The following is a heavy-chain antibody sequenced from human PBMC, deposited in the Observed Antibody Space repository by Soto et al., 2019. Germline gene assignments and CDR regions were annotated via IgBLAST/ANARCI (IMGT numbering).Heavy chain of an antibody. J-gene: IGHJ6*02. Sequence: EVQLLESGGGLVQPGGSLRLSCVASGITFDNDDTSWVRQAPGRGLEWVSGISVAGAGTYYADAVKGRFTISRDISKSTMYLEMSSLRVEDTAVYYCAKVTWDSQGRDVWGQGTAVTVS. CDR2: ISVAGAGT. V-gene: IGHV3-23*01. CDR1: GITFDNDD. D-gene: IGHD1-26*01. CDR3: AKVTWDSQGRDV.